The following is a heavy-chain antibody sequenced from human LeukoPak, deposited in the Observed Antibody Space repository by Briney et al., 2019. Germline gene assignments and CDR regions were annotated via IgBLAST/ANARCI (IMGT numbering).Heavy chain of an antibody. CDR3: ARSQGYSGYDWPSFDY. V-gene: IGHV4-39*07. CDR1: GGSISSSSYY. J-gene: IGHJ4*02. CDR2: IYYSGST. Sequence: PSETLSLTCTVSGGSISSSSYYWGWIRQPPGKGLEWIGSIYYSGSTYYNPSLKSRVTISVDTSKNQFSLKLSSVTAADTAVYYCARSQGYSGYDWPSFDYWGQGTLVTVSS. D-gene: IGHD5-12*01.